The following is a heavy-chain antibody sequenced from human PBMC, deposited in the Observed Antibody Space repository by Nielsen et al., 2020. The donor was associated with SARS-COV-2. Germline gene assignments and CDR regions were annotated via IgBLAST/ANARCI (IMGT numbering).Heavy chain of an antibody. J-gene: IGHJ3*02. CDR1: GFTFSDAT. CDR3: FDI. Sequence: GESLKISCGASGFTFSDATMNWVRQASGKGLEWLGRIRSKPNDYATDYPASVKGRFIISRDDSKNTAVYYCTRVNPISDSWFDAFDIWGQGTMVTVSS. CDR2: IRSKPNDYAT. D-gene: IGHD2-8*01. V-gene: IGHV3-73*01.